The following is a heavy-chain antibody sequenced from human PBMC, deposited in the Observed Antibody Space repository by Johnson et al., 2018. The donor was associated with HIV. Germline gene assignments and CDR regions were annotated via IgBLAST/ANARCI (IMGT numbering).Heavy chain of an antibody. Sequence: VQLVESGGGLVQPGGSLRLSCSASGFSVSSNYMTWVRQAPGKGLEWVSVIYSGGNTYYADSVKGRFSISRDNSKNTLYLQMNSLRAEDTAVYYCARPQGTGDAFDIWGQGTMVTVSS. V-gene: IGHV3-66*02. CDR1: GFSVSSNY. J-gene: IGHJ3*02. CDR2: IYSGGNT. D-gene: IGHD1-1*01. CDR3: ARPQGTGDAFDI.